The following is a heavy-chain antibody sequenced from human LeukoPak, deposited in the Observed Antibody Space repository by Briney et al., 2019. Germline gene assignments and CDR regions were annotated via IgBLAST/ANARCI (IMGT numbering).Heavy chain of an antibody. Sequence: GGSLRLSCVASGFTVSSNYMSWVRQAPGKGLEWVSVMYSGGSIYYADSVKGRFAISRDNSKNTLYLQMNSLRAEDTAVYYCTRTYYYGSGFYGMDVWVQGTTVTVSS. J-gene: IGHJ6*02. CDR1: GFTVSSNY. V-gene: IGHV3-66*01. CDR3: TRTYYYGSGFYGMDV. D-gene: IGHD3-10*01. CDR2: MYSGGSI.